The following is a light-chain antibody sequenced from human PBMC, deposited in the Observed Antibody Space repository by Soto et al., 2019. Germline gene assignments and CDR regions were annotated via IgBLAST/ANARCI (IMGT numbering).Light chain of an antibody. Sequence: GLMHTPGTLSLSPGERASLSCRAGQSVGSTYLAWDQQKPGQAPRLLILGASSRATGIPDRFSGSGSGTDFTLTISRLEPEDFAVFYCQQSGTLPLPFGGVTKVDIK. CDR2: GAS. V-gene: IGKV3-20*01. CDR1: QSVGSTY. CDR3: QQSGTLPLP. J-gene: IGKJ4*01.